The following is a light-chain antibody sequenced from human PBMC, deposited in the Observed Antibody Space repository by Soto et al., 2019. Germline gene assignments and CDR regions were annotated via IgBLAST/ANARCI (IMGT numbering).Light chain of an antibody. CDR1: SSDVGGYNY. Sequence: QSALTQPPSGSGSPGQSVTISCTGTSSDVGGYNYVSWYQQHPGKVPKLMIYEVTKRPSGVPDRFSGSRSGNTASLTVSGLQADDEADYYCSSYASSNVVVFGGGTKLTVL. V-gene: IGLV2-8*01. CDR2: EVT. CDR3: SSYASSNVVV. J-gene: IGLJ2*01.